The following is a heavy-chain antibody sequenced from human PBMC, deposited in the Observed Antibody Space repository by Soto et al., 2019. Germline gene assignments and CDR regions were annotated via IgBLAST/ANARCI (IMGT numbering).Heavy chain of an antibody. CDR1: GFTFSSNS. D-gene: IGHD5-12*01. Sequence: EVQLLESGGDLIQPGGSLRLSCAASGFTFSSNSFTWVRQAPGKGLEYVSGFSIGGDKTWHADSVKGRFTVSRDNSKNTVYLQMNSLRVDDTAVYYCAKWDGYGDHWGQGTLVTVSS. V-gene: IGHV3-23*01. CDR3: AKWDGYGDH. CDR2: FSIGGDKT. J-gene: IGHJ5*02.